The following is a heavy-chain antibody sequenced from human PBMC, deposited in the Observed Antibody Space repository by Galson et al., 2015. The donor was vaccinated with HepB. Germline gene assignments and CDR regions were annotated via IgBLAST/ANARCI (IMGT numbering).Heavy chain of an antibody. Sequence: QSGAEVKKPGESLRISCKGSGYSFTSYWISWVRQMPGKGLEWMGRIDPSDSYTNYSPSFQGHVTISADKSISTAYLQWSSLKASDTAMYYCARRRGEGCSGGSCQGNYYYGMDVWDQGTTVTVSS. CDR2: IDPSDSYT. CDR3: ARRRGEGCSGGSCQGNYYYGMDV. D-gene: IGHD2-15*01. V-gene: IGHV5-10-1*01. CDR1: GYSFTSYW. J-gene: IGHJ6*02.